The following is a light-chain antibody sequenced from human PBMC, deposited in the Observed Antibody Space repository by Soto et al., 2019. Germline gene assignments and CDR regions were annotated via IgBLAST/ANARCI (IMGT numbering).Light chain of an antibody. Sequence: QSVLTQPPSASGTPGQRVTISCSRSSSNIGSNYVYWYQQFPGTAPKLLIYRNNQRPSGVPDRFSGSKSGTSASLAISGLRSEDEADYYCAAWDDSLSGPVVFGGGTKLTVL. CDR3: AAWDDSLSGPVV. J-gene: IGLJ2*01. V-gene: IGLV1-47*01. CDR1: SSNIGSNY. CDR2: RNN.